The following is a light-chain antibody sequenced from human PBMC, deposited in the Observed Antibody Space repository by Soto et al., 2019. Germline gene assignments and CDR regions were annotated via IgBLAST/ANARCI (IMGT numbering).Light chain of an antibody. Sequence: EIVMTQSPATLSVSPGEGATLSCRASQSISSNFLAWYQQKPGQAPRLIIYGASIRATGIPDRFSGSGSGTDFTLTISRLEPEDFAVYYCQQYGSSPLTFGGGTKVDIK. J-gene: IGKJ4*01. CDR1: QSISSNF. CDR2: GAS. V-gene: IGKV3-20*01. CDR3: QQYGSSPLT.